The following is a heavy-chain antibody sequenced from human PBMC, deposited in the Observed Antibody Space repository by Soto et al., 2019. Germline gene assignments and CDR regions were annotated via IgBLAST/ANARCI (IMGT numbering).Heavy chain of an antibody. J-gene: IGHJ5*02. Sequence: SETLSLTCTVSGGSISSSSYYWGWIRQPPGKGLEWIGSIYYSGSTYYNPSLKSRVTISVDTSKNQFSLKLSSVTAADTAVYYCARAHCSGGSCYSVQHWFDPWGQGTLVTVSS. V-gene: IGHV4-39*07. D-gene: IGHD2-15*01. CDR3: ARAHCSGGSCYSVQHWFDP. CDR2: IYYSGST. CDR1: GGSISSSSYY.